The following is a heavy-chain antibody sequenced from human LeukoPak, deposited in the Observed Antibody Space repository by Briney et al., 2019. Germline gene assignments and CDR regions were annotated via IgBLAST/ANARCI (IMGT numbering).Heavy chain of an antibody. D-gene: IGHD3-3*01. CDR1: GGSISSYY. CDR3: ARALQDFWSGYLFDY. V-gene: IGHV4-4*07. J-gene: IGHJ4*02. CDR2: IYTSGST. Sequence: SETLSLTCTVSGGSISSYYWSWIRQPAGKGLEWIGRIYTSGSTNYNPSLKCRVTMSVDTSKNQFSLKLSSVTAADTAVYYCARALQDFWSGYLFDYWGQGTLVTVSS.